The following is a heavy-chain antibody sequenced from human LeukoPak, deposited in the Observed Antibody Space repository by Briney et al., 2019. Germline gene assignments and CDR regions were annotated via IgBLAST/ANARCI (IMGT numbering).Heavy chain of an antibody. Sequence: AVKVSCKASGGTFSSYAISWVRQAPGQGREGMGRIIPILGIANYAQKFQGRVTITADKSTRAAYMELSSLRHKDTAVYYCAGGGRFPPHYYLYGIVVWGQGTTVTVSS. J-gene: IGHJ6*02. CDR2: IIPILGIA. V-gene: IGHV1-69*04. CDR3: AGGGRFPPHYYLYGIVV. CDR1: GGTFSSYA. D-gene: IGHD3-16*01.